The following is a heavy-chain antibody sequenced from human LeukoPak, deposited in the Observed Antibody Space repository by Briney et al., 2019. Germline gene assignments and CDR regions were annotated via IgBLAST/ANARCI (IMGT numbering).Heavy chain of an antibody. V-gene: IGHV3-30*03. J-gene: IGHJ5*02. Sequence: GGSLRLSCVASGFAFSNHWVHWVRQAPGKGLEWVAVISYDGSNKYYADSVKGRFTISRDNSKNTLYLQMNSLRAEDTAVYYCARGGYKVGATPWGQGTLVTVSS. D-gene: IGHD1-26*01. CDR3: ARGGYKVGATP. CDR2: ISYDGSNK. CDR1: GFAFSNHW.